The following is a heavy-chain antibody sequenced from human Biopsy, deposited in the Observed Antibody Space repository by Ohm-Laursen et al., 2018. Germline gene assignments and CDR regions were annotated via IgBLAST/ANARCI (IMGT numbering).Heavy chain of an antibody. V-gene: IGHV4-34*01. D-gene: IGHD3-16*01. CDR1: GGSFGGYY. J-gene: IGHJ6*02. Sequence: SDTLSLTCVVYGGSFGGYYWSWIRQPPGKGLEWIGEINHRGSTNYNPSLKSRVTTSVDTSKNQFSLKLRSVTAADTAVYYCARAVDYYDPYYYYGLDVWGQGTTVTASS. CDR2: INHRGST. CDR3: ARAVDYYDPYYYYGLDV.